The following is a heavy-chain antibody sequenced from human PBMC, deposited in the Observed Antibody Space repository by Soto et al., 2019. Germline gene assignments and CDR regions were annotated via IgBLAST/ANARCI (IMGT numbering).Heavy chain of an antibody. CDR2: IYYSGST. J-gene: IGHJ3*02. CDR3: ARLAEVGATKNDI. D-gene: IGHD1-26*01. CDR1: GGSISSYY. V-gene: IGHV4-59*08. Sequence: PSETLSLTCTVSGGSISSYYWSWIRQPPGKGLEWIGYIYYSGSTNYNPSLKSRVTISVDTSKNQFSLKLSSVTAADTAVYYCARLAEVGATKNDIWGQGTMVTVSS.